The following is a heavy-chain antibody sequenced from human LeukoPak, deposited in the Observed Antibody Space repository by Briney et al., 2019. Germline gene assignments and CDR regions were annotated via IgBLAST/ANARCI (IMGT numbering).Heavy chain of an antibody. D-gene: IGHD1-26*01. Sequence: SETLSLTCSISGDSISSSGYYWAWLRQPPGKGLEWTGSIHHSRTTNYNPSLESLVIISADMSKNLFLLKVNSVAAADTAVYYCARDWREIHPHDAFDIWGQGIMVTVSS. J-gene: IGHJ3*02. CDR2: IHHSRTT. CDR1: GDSISSSGYY. V-gene: IGHV4-39*06. CDR3: ARDWREIHPHDAFDI.